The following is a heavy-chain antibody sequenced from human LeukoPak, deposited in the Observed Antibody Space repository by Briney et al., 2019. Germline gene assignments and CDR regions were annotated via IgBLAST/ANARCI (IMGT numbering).Heavy chain of an antibody. J-gene: IGHJ4*02. CDR3: ARTHYDILTGYPFDY. CDR2: VCYSGST. V-gene: IGHV4-31*03. CDR1: GGSISSGGYY. Sequence: PSETLSLTCTVSGGSISSGGYYWSWLRQHPGKGLEWIGYVCYSGSTYYNPSLKSRVTISVDTSKNQFSLKLSSVTAADTAVYYCARTHYDILTGYPFDYWGQGTLVTVSS. D-gene: IGHD3-9*01.